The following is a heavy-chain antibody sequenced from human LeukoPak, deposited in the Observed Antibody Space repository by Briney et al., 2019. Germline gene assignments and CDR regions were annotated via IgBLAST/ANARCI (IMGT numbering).Heavy chain of an antibody. CDR1: GGSMNNYY. D-gene: IGHD6-19*01. CDR2: IYYSGST. CDR3: ARAEEAYSSAWYTSSWFDP. V-gene: IGHV4-59*01. J-gene: IGHJ5*02. Sequence: SETPSLTCTVSGGSMNNYYWNWIRQPPGKGLEWIGYIYYSGSTNYNPSLRSRVTVSLDTSKKEFSLKLSSVTAADTAIYYCARAEEAYSSAWYTSSWFDPWGQGTLVTVSS.